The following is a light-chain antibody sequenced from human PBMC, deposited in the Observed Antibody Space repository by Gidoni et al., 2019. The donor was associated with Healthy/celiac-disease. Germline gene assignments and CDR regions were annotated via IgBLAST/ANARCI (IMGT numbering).Light chain of an antibody. J-gene: IGKJ1*01. V-gene: IGKV1-39*01. Sequence: DIQITQPPSYLSASVGDRVTITCRASQSISSYLNWYQQKPGKAPKLLIYAASSLQSGVPSRFSGSGSGTDFTLTISSLQPEDFATYYCQQSYSTPPTFGQGTKVEIK. CDR1: QSISSY. CDR3: QQSYSTPPT. CDR2: AAS.